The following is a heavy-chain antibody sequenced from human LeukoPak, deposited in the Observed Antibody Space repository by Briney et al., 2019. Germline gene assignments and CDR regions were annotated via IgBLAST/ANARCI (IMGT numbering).Heavy chain of an antibody. CDR2: ISSSGST. Sequence: SETLSLTCTVSGDSISSGDYYWSWIRQPAGKGLEWIGRISSSGSTNYNPSLKSRVTISVDTSKNQFSLKLSSVTAADTAVYYCAGDRMVRGERLNWFDPWGQGTLVTVSS. CDR3: AGDRMVRGERLNWFDP. J-gene: IGHJ5*02. D-gene: IGHD3-10*01. CDR1: GDSISSGDYY. V-gene: IGHV4-61*02.